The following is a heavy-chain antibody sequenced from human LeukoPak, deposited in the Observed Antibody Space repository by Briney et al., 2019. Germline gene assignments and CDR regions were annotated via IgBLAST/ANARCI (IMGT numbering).Heavy chain of an antibody. Sequence: GASVKVSCKASVYTFTSYAMNWVRQAPGQGLEWMGWINTNTGNPTYARGFTGRFVFSLDTSVNTAYLEISSLKGEDSAVYYCARGGSSWYDYWGQGTLVTVSS. CDR3: ARGGSSWYDY. CDR2: INTNTGNP. CDR1: VYTFTSYA. J-gene: IGHJ4*02. V-gene: IGHV7-4-1*02. D-gene: IGHD6-13*01.